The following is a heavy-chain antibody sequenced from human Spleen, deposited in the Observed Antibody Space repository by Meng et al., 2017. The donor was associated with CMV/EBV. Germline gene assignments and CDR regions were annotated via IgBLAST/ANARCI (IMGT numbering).Heavy chain of an antibody. CDR2: ISESGGTT. Sequence: GESLKISCAATGFTFSNFAMNWVRQAPGKGLEWVSSISESGGTTDYADSVKGRFTISRDNSKNTLYLQMSSLRAEDTAVYYCARGSITMVRGAEASYFDLWGRGTLVTVSS. D-gene: IGHD3-10*01. J-gene: IGHJ2*01. CDR3: ARGSITMVRGAEASYFDL. V-gene: IGHV3-23*01. CDR1: GFTFSNFA.